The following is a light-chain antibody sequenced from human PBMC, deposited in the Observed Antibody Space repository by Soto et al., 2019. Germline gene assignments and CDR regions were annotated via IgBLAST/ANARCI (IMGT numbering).Light chain of an antibody. Sequence: DIQMTQSPSTLSAFVGDRVTITCRASQRISTWLAWYQQKPGKAPKLLIYKASSLEGGVPSRFSGSGSGTEFNITVSSLRPDDFATYYCQQYNTYPLTFGGGTTVEIK. CDR2: KAS. J-gene: IGKJ4*01. CDR3: QQYNTYPLT. V-gene: IGKV1-5*03. CDR1: QRISTW.